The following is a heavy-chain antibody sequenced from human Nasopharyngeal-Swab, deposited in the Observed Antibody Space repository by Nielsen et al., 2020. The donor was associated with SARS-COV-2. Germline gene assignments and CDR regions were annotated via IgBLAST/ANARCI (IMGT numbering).Heavy chain of an antibody. Sequence: GSLRLSCAVSGSSISSGYYWGWIRQPPGKGLEWIGSIYYSGSTYYNPSLKSRVTISVDTSKNQFSLKLSSVTAADTAVYYCARHGYSSGWYYFDYWGQGTLVTVSS. V-gene: IGHV4-38-2*01. CDR1: GSSISSGYY. D-gene: IGHD6-19*01. J-gene: IGHJ4*02. CDR3: ARHGYSSGWYYFDY. CDR2: IYYSGST.